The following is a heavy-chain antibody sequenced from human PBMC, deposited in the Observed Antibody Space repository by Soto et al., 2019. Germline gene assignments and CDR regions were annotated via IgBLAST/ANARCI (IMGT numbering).Heavy chain of an antibody. V-gene: IGHV3-66*04. Sequence: PASGFTVSSNYMSWVRQAPVKGLAWVSVIYSGGSAYYADSVKGRFTISRDNSKNTLYLQMNSKRAEDTAVYYCARHGYSYGGGYFDYWGQGTLVTISS. D-gene: IGHD5-18*01. CDR3: ARHGYSYGGGYFDY. CDR1: GFTVSSNY. J-gene: IGHJ4*02. CDR2: IYSGGSA.